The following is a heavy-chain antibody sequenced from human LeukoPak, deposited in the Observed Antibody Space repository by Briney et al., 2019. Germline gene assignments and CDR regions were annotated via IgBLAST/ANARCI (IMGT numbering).Heavy chain of an antibody. CDR2: ISSDGSNK. J-gene: IGHJ4*02. V-gene: IGHV3-30*03. CDR1: GFTFSSYG. Sequence: GGSLRLSCAASGFTFSSYGMHWVRQAPGKGLEWVAVISSDGSNKYYADSVKGRFTISRDSSKNTLDLQMNSLRAEDTAVYYCARRAAAHYFDYWRQGTLVTVSS. CDR3: ARRAAAHYFDY. D-gene: IGHD6-25*01.